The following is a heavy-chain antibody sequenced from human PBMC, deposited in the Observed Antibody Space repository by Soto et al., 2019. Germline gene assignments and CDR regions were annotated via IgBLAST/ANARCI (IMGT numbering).Heavy chain of an antibody. V-gene: IGHV3-74*01. CDR1: GFTFSKYW. CDR2: IKSDGRST. D-gene: IGHD3-22*01. CDR3: SRSGRDFYDGC. J-gene: IGHJ4*02. Sequence: QLVESGGGLVQPGGSLRLSCAASGFTFSKYWMHWVRQAPGKGLVWVSRIKSDGRSTNYADFVKGRFTVSRDNDKNTLYLQMIRLTAEGGAVYYCSRSGRDFYDGCWGQGILVTVSS.